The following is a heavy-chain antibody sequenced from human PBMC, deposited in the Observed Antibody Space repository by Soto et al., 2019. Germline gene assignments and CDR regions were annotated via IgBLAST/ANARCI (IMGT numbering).Heavy chain of an antibody. CDR2: VDSDGRGT. D-gene: IGHD3-9*01. CDR1: GITFTNHC. Sequence: VGSLRLPCVASGITFTNHCMHWVRQVPGKGLVWVARVDSDGRGTSYADFVKGRFTISRDNAKNTLYLQMNSLRVEDTAMYYCGTVFEHWGQGKMVTVS. J-gene: IGHJ3*01. CDR3: GTVFEH. V-gene: IGHV3-74*01.